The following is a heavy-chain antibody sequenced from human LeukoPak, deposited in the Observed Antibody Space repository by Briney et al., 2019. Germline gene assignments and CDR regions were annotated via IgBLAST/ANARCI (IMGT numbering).Heavy chain of an antibody. V-gene: IGHV3-11*06. CDR2: LSGTTGYT. CDR1: GSSVSDYY. Sequence: GGSLRLSCAASGSSVSDYYMSWIRQTPGKGLEWVSYLSGTTGYTNSADSVKGQFTISRDNARNSLYLQMNSLRAEDTAVYYCARETSPNSGNYAYWGQGTLVTVSS. D-gene: IGHD1-26*01. J-gene: IGHJ4*02. CDR3: ARETSPNSGNYAY.